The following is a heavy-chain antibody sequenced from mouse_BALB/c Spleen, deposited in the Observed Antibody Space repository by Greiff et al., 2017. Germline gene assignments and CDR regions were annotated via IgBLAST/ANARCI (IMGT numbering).Heavy chain of an antibody. Sequence: EVQVVESGGGLVKLGGSLKLSCAASGFTFSSYGMSWVRQTPDKRLELVATINSNGGSTYYPDSVKGRFTISRDNAKNTLYLQMSSLKSEDTAMYYCARDYYGSRFAYWGQGTLVTVSA. J-gene: IGHJ3*01. V-gene: IGHV5-6-3*01. D-gene: IGHD1-1*01. CDR1: GFTFSSYG. CDR3: ARDYYGSRFAY. CDR2: INSNGGST.